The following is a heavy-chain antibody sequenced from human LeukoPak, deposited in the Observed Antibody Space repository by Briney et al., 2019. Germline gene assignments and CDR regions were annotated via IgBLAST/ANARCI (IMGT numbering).Heavy chain of an antibody. Sequence: GGSLRLSCAASGIITSSYEMNWVRQAPGKGLEWVSSISSSSYIYYADSVKGRFTISRDNAKNSLYLQMNSLRAEDTAVYYCARERPSFGNSGFDYWGQGTLVTVSS. V-gene: IGHV3-21*01. CDR3: ARERPSFGNSGFDY. CDR1: GIITSSYE. D-gene: IGHD4-23*01. J-gene: IGHJ4*02. CDR2: ISSSSYI.